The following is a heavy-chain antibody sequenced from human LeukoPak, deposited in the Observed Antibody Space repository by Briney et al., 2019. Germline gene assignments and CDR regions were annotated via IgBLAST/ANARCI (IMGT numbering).Heavy chain of an antibody. V-gene: IGHV1-2*02. D-gene: IGHD1-26*01. CDR3: TRDWGPTSGDFHYDAFDV. CDR2: IRPNSGDT. J-gene: IGHJ3*01. CDR1: GYAFTDNF. Sequence: SVEVSCKTSGYAFTDNFIHRVRQAPGQGLEWMGWIRPNSGDTRYAEEFEGRVTMTRDTSISTAYMALSRLTSDDTAVYYCTRDWGPTSGDFHYDAFDVWGQGTTVTVSS.